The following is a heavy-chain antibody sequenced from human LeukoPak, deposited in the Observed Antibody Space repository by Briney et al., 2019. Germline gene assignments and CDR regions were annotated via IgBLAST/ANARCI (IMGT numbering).Heavy chain of an antibody. CDR1: GGLISSSSYY. J-gene: IGHJ4*02. V-gene: IGHV4-39*01. D-gene: IGHD6-19*01. Sequence: PSETLSLTCTVSGGLISSSSYYWGWIRQPPGKGLEWIGSFYYSESTYYNPSLKSRVTISVDTSKNQFTLKLSSVTAADTAVYYCARTAGIAVAGSRQYFDYWGQGTLATVSS. CDR2: FYYSEST. CDR3: ARTAGIAVAGSRQYFDY.